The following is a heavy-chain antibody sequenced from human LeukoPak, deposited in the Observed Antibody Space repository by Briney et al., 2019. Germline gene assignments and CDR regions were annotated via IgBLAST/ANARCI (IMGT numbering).Heavy chain of an antibody. CDR3: AGKGTAAGTGYNWFDP. Sequence: SVKVSCKASGGTFSSYAISWVRQAPGQGLEWMGGIIPIFGTANYAQKFQGRVTITADESASTAYMELSSLRSEDTAVYYCAGKGTAAGTGYNWFDPWGQGTLVTVSS. V-gene: IGHV1-69*13. CDR1: GGTFSSYA. J-gene: IGHJ5*02. D-gene: IGHD6-13*01. CDR2: IIPIFGTA.